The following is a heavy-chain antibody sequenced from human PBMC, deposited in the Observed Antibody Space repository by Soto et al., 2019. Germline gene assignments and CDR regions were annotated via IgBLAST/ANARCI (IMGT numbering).Heavy chain of an antibody. V-gene: IGHV1-69*13. CDR2: IIPIFGTA. CDR3: ASYYYDSSGYHYYYYNGTDV. Sequence: GASMKVSCKASGGTFSSYAISWVRQAPGQGLEWMGGIIPIFGTANYAQKFQGRVTITADESTSTAYMELSSLRSEDTAVYYCASYYYDSSGYHYYYYNGTDVWGQGITVSVSS. D-gene: IGHD3-22*01. J-gene: IGHJ6*02. CDR1: GGTFSSYA.